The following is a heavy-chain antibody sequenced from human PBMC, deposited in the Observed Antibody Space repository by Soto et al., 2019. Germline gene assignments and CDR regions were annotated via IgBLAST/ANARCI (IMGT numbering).Heavy chain of an antibody. CDR2: ISAYNDNT. CDR3: TKSSVTATNAPEATGMDV. Sequence: QDHLVQSGPEVKKPGASVKVSCKASGYIFTNYGINWVRQAPGQGLEWMGWISAYNDNTNFALTVPGTLIMTPDTPTATFYMELRSLTYVDPAAYFSTKSSVTATNAPEATGMDVWGPANRVTVSS. CDR1: GYIFTNYG. J-gene: IGHJ6*02. D-gene: IGHD2-2*01. V-gene: IGHV1-18*04.